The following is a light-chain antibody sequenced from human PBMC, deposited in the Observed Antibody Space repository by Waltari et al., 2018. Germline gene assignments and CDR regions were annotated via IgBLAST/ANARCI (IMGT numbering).Light chain of an antibody. Sequence: SYELPQPPSVSVSPGQTASITCYGLGDKYACWYQQKPGQSPVLVMFQDRKRPSGIPERFSGSNSGNTATLTISGTQAMDEADYYCQAWDSSTVVFGGGTKLTVL. CDR2: QDR. J-gene: IGLJ2*01. CDR1: LGDKY. CDR3: QAWDSSTVV. V-gene: IGLV3-1*01.